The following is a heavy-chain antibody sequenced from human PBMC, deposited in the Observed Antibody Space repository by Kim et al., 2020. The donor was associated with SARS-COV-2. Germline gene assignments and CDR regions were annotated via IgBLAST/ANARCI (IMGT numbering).Heavy chain of an antibody. CDR3: ARSSPSYYMDV. CDR1: GFTFNIYW. J-gene: IGHJ6*03. V-gene: IGHV3-7*03. Sequence: GGSLRLSCVDSGFTFNIYWMKWVRQAPGKGLEWVASIKRDGSEKYYVDSVRGRFTISRDNAKNSLYLQMNSLTVEDTAVYFCARSSPSYYMDVWGKGTTVTVFS. CDR2: IKRDGSEK.